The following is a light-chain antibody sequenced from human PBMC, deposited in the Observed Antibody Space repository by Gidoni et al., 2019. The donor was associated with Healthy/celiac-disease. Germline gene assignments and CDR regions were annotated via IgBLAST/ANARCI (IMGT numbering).Light chain of an antibody. V-gene: IGKV3-20*01. J-gene: IGKJ1*01. CDR2: GAS. Sequence: EIVLTQSPGTLSLSPGERATLSCRASQSVRSSYLAWYQQKPGQAPRLLIYGASSRATGIPDRFSGSGSGTDCTLTISRLEPEDFAVYYCQQDGSSPPWTFGQGTKVEIK. CDR1: QSVRSSY. CDR3: QQDGSSPPWT.